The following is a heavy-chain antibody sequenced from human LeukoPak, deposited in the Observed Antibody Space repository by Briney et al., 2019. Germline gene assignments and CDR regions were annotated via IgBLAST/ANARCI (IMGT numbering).Heavy chain of an antibody. D-gene: IGHD6-13*01. CDR2: ITWNSGYI. CDR3: AKDIGPTAAGTPDY. V-gene: IGHV3-9*01. J-gene: IGHJ4*02. CDR1: GFTFSNAW. Sequence: GGSLRLSCAASGFTFSNAWMNWVRQAPGKGLEWVSGITWNSGYIGYADSVKGRFTISRDNAKNSLCLQMNSLRAEDTALYYCAKDIGPTAAGTPDYWGQGTLVTVSS.